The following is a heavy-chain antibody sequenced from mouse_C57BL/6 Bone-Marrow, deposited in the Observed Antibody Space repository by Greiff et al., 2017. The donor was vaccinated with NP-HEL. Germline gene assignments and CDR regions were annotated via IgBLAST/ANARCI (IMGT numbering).Heavy chain of an antibody. D-gene: IGHD3-2*02. V-gene: IGHV14-4*01. Sequence: VQLKQSGAELVRPGASVKLSCPASGFNIKDDYMHWVKQRPEQGLEWIGWIDPENGDTEYAPKFQGKATITADTSSNTAYLQLSSLTSEDTAVYYCTPDSSGYDGFAYWGQGTLVTVSA. CDR3: TPDSSGYDGFAY. CDR2: IDPENGDT. CDR1: GFNIKDDY. J-gene: IGHJ3*01.